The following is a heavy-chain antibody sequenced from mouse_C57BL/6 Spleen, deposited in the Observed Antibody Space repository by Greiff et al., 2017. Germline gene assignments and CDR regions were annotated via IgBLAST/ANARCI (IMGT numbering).Heavy chain of an antibody. CDR1: GYTFTSYW. CDR3: ARREAYDGYPGY. J-gene: IGHJ2*01. V-gene: IGHV1-64*01. Sequence: VQLQQSGAELVKPGASVKLSCKASGYTFTSYWMHWVKQRPGQGLEWIGMIHPNSGSTNYNEKFKSKATLTVDKSSSTAYMQLSSLTSEDAAVYYCARREAYDGYPGYWGQGTTLTVSS. D-gene: IGHD2-3*01. CDR2: IHPNSGST.